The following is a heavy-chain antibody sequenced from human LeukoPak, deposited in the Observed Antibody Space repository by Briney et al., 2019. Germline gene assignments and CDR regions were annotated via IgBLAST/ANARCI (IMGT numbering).Heavy chain of an antibody. CDR1: GFTFSHYA. CDR2: IWYDGSHD. Sequence: GGSLRLSCAASGFTFSHYAMHWVRQAPGKGLEWVAVIWYDGSHDTYTDSVKGRFTVSRDNFKNVLHLQMNSLRVEDTAVYHCAKEGDYCSSSGCHKRGIDYWGQGTLVTVSS. D-gene: IGHD2-2*01. J-gene: IGHJ4*02. V-gene: IGHV3-33*06. CDR3: AKEGDYCSSSGCHKRGIDY.